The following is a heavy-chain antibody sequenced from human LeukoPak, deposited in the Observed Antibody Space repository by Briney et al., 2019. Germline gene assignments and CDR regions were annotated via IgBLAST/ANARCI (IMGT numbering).Heavy chain of an antibody. J-gene: IGHJ4*02. CDR2: IKDDGSDK. CDR1: GFTFSDSW. Sequence: EGSLRLSCGTSGFTFSDSWMSWFRQAPGHGLEWVASIKDDGSDKYYLDSVRGRFTISRDNAEDSLYLQLDDLRAEDTAIFYCARHLLRGQNFDYWGQGTLVTVSS. V-gene: IGHV3-7*04. CDR3: ARHLLRGQNFDY.